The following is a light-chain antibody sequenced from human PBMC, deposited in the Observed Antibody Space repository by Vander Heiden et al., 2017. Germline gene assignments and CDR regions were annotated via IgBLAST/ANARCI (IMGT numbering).Light chain of an antibody. CDR2: DVN. V-gene: IGLV2-14*01. CDR3: SSYTIITPTYV. J-gene: IGLJ1*01. Sequence: SALLRPAPCSGPLGRRITISCTGTSSDVGGYNFVSWYQQHPDKAPKLMIYDVNNRPSGVSNRFSGSKSGNTASLTISGLQAEDEADYYCSSYTIITPTYVFGTGTKVTVL. CDR1: SSDVGGYNF.